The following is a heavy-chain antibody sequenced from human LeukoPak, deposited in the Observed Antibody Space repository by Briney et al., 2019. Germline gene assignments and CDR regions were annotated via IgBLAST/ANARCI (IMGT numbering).Heavy chain of an antibody. CDR1: GFTFSSYG. D-gene: IGHD3-9*01. Sequence: PGGSLRLSCAASGFTFSSYGMSWVRQAPGKGLEWVSVISGSGDRTYYADSVKGRFTISRDNSKNTLYLQMNSLRAEDTAVYYCARSSYYDILTGSDGDGPYFDYWGQGTLVTVSS. CDR3: ARSSYYDILTGSDGDGPYFDY. V-gene: IGHV3-23*01. J-gene: IGHJ4*02. CDR2: ISGSGDRT.